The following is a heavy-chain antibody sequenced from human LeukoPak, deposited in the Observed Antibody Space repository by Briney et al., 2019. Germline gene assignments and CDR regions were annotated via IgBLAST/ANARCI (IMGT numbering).Heavy chain of an antibody. CDR2: ISGSGGGT. D-gene: IGHD6-19*01. V-gene: IGHV3-23*01. J-gene: IGHJ4*02. Sequence: GGSLRLSCAASGFTFSSYWMSWVRQAPGKGLEWVSGISGSGGGTFYADSVKGRFTVSRDNPKNTLYLHMNSLRAEDTALYYCAKHAGSGWYSDLDYWGQGTLVTVSS. CDR3: AKHAGSGWYSDLDY. CDR1: GFTFSSYW.